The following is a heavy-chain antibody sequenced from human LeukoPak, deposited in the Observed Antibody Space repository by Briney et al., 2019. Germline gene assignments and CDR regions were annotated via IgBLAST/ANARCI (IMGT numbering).Heavy chain of an antibody. CDR2: IRTTGDT. D-gene: IGHD3-22*01. V-gene: IGHV3-13*01. Sequence: GGSLRLSCAVSGFTFNYYDMHWVRQAQGKRLEWDSAIRTTGDTHYPDSVKGRFAMSREDAKNSVHLQMNTLRAGDTAVYYCARGVSYYYDNSGHPGWYFDLWGRGTLVTVSS. CDR1: GFTFNYYD. J-gene: IGHJ2*01. CDR3: ARGVSYYYDNSGHPGWYFDL.